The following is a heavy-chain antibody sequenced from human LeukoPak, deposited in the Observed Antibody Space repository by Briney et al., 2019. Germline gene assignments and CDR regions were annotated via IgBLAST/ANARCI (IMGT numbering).Heavy chain of an antibody. V-gene: IGHV1-2*02. D-gene: IGHD6-19*01. CDR1: GYTFTGYY. CDR2: INPNSGGT. CDR3: ASEVIAVAWGAFDI. J-gene: IGHJ3*02. Sequence: ASVKVSCKASGYTFTGYYMHWVRQAPGQGLEWMGWINPNSGGTNYAQKFQGGVTMTRDTSISTAYMELSRLRSDDTAVYYCASEVIAVAWGAFDIWGQGTMVTVSS.